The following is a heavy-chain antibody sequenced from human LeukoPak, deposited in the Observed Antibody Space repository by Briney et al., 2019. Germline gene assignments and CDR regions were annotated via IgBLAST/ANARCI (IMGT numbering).Heavy chain of an antibody. CDR2: ISSSSSYI. Sequence: GGSLRLSCAASGFTFSSYSMNWVRQAPGKGLEWVSSISSSSSYIYYADSVKGRFTISRDNAKNSLYLQMNSLRAEDTAVYYCARIAAAGLYYFDYWGQGTVVTVSS. CDR3: ARIAAAGLYYFDY. V-gene: IGHV3-21*01. D-gene: IGHD6-13*01. J-gene: IGHJ4*02. CDR1: GFTFSSYS.